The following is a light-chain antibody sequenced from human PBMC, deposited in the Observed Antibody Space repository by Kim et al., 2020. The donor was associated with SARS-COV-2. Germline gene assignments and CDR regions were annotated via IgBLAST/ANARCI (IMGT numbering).Light chain of an antibody. Sequence: DIQMTQSPYNLSASVGDRVTITCRASQNIDTWLAWYQQKPGKAPKLLIYTASTLESGVPSRFSGSGSGTEFTLTISSLQPDDFAAYYCQQYKSYPVTFGGGTKVDIK. CDR2: TAS. CDR1: QNIDTW. J-gene: IGKJ4*01. V-gene: IGKV1-5*03. CDR3: QQYKSYPVT.